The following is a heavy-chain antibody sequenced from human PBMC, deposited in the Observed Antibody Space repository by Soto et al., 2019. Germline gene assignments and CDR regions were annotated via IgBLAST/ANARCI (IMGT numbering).Heavy chain of an antibody. D-gene: IGHD6-13*01. Sequence: EVQLVESGGGLEQPGGSLRLSCAASGFTFSTYEMNWVRQAPGKGLEWVSYISSSGSTIYYADSVKGRFTISRDNAKNSLYLQMNSLRPDDTAVYYCARDQAAGSFFPYYYGMDVWGQGTTVTVSS. CDR1: GFTFSTYE. V-gene: IGHV3-48*03. J-gene: IGHJ6*02. CDR2: ISSSGSTI. CDR3: ARDQAAGSFFPYYYGMDV.